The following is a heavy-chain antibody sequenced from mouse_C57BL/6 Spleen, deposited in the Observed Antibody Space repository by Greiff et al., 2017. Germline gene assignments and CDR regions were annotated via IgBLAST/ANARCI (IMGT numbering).Heavy chain of an antibody. CDR1: GFNIKDYY. J-gene: IGHJ1*03. CDR3: ARTSYWYFDV. Sequence: VQLKQSGAELVKPGASVKLSCTASGFNIKDYYMHWVKQRTEQGLEWIGRIDPEDGETKYAAKFQGKATITADTSSNTAYLQLSSLTSEDTAVYYCARTSYWYFDVWGTGTTVTVSS. V-gene: IGHV14-2*01. CDR2: IDPEDGET.